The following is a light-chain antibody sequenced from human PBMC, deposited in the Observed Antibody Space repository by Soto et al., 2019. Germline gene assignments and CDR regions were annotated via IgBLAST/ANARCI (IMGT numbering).Light chain of an antibody. CDR2: RAS. V-gene: IGKV1-5*03. CDR3: QHYKSYPFT. CDR1: QSISDW. J-gene: IGKJ4*01. Sequence: DIQMTQSPSTLSASVGDRVSISCRASQSISDWLAWYQQKPGKATKLLIYRASKLDSGVPSRFSGSGSETEFTLTISSLQPDDFATYYCQHYKSYPFTFGGGTKVQV.